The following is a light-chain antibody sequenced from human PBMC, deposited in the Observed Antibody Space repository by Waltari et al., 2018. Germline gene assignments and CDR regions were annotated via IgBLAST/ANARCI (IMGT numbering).Light chain of an antibody. V-gene: IGLV1-40*01. CDR1: SSNIGAGYD. Sequence: QSVLTQPPSVSGAPGQTVTISCTGSSSNIGAGYDVHWYQQFPGTAPKLLIYGNINRPSGVPDRFPGSKSGTSASLAITGLQAEDEADYYFQSYDSSLSGYIFGPVTTVTVL. CDR2: GNI. J-gene: IGLJ1*01. CDR3: QSYDSSLSGYI.